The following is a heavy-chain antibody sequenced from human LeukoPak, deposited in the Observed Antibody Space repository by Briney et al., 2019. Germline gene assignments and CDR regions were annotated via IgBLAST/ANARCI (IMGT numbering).Heavy chain of an antibody. CDR1: GFTFSSYA. J-gene: IGHJ4*02. Sequence: GGSLRLSCAASGFTFSSYAMSWVRQAPGKGLAWVSTISGGSGSTYCADSMKGRFTISRDNSKNTLYLQMNSLRDGDTAVYYCAKHRFESGGYHSTDWGQGTLVTVSS. CDR3: AKHRFESGGYHSTD. D-gene: IGHD3-22*01. CDR2: ISGGSGST. V-gene: IGHV3-23*01.